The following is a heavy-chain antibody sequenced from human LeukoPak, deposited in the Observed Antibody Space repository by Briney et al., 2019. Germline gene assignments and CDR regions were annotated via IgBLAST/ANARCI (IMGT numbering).Heavy chain of an antibody. CDR2: IYHRGSP. CDR3: ATRLFYDSTGYFDY. J-gene: IGHJ4*02. Sequence: PSETLSLTCTVSGGSISNDNWWSWVRQPPGKGLEWIGEIYHRGSPNYNPSLKSRVTLSVDKSKNQFSLKLSSVTAADTAVYYCATRLFYDSTGYFDYWGQGTLVTVSS. CDR1: GGSISNDNW. D-gene: IGHD3-22*01. V-gene: IGHV4-4*02.